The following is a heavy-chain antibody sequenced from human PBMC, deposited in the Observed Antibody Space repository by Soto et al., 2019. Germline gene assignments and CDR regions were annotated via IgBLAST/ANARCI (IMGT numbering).Heavy chain of an antibody. V-gene: IGHV1-24*01. J-gene: IGHJ4*02. D-gene: IGHD3-22*01. CDR2: FDPEDGET. Sequence: GASVKVSSKVSGYTLTELSMHSLRQASGKELERMGGFDPEDGETIYAQTFQGRVTMTEDTSTDTAYMELSSLRSEDTAVYYCATDCYDYDSSGYWNWGQGTLVTVSS. CDR1: GYTLTELS. CDR3: ATDCYDYDSSGYWN.